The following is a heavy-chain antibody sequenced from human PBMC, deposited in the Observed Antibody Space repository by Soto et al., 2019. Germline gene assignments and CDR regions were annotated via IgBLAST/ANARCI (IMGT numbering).Heavy chain of an antibody. CDR3: SLSDRYYGMDV. CDR2: VGGSDTDK. CDR1: GFTFSAYA. J-gene: IGHJ6*02. V-gene: IGHV3-23*05. Sequence: PGGSLRLSCAASGFTFSAYAMSWVRQAPGKGLQWVSGVGGSDTDKHYADSVRGRFTVSRDNSKNTLYLQMNSLRAEDTAVYYCSLSDRYYGMDVWGLGTTVTVSS.